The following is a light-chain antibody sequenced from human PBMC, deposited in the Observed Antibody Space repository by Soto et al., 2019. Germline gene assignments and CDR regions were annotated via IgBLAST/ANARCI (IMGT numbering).Light chain of an antibody. J-gene: IGKJ4*01. CDR3: QQLNSYPLT. V-gene: IGKV1-9*01. CDR1: QSISSY. Sequence: DIQLTQSPSFMSASVGDRVTITCRPSQSISSYLAWYQQRPGKAPKLLIYDASTLQSGVPSRFSGSGSGTEFTLTISSVQPADVATSYCQQLNSYPLTFGGGTKVGI. CDR2: DAS.